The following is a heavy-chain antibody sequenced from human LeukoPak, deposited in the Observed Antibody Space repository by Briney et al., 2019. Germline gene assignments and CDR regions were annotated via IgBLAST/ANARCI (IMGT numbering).Heavy chain of an antibody. CDR1: GDTFTGYY. Sequence: ASVKVSCKASGDTFTGYYMHWVRQAPGQGLEWMGIINPSGGSTSYAQKFQGRVTMTRDTSTSTVYMELSSLRSEDTAVYYCARAPARPTYYYDSAPFGFDIWGQGTMVTVSS. J-gene: IGHJ3*02. D-gene: IGHD3-22*01. V-gene: IGHV1-46*01. CDR2: INPSGGST. CDR3: ARAPARPTYYYDSAPFGFDI.